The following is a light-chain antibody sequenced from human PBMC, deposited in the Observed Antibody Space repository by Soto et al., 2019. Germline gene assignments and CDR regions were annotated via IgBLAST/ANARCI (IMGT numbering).Light chain of an antibody. CDR3: MQSIQLFT. V-gene: IGKV2D-29*01. CDR2: EVS. J-gene: IGKJ4*01. CDR1: XXLXXXXXXXY. Sequence: DIVMTQTPLSLSVTPGQPASISCKSSXXLXXXXXXXYXYWYLQKPGQPPQLLIYEVSNRFSGVPDRFSGSGSGTDXTLXISXVXAEDVGVYYCMQSIQLFTFGGGTKVEIK.